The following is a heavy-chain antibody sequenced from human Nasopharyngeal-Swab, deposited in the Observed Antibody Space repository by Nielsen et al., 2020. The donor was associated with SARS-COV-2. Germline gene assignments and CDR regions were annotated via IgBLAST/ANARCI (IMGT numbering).Heavy chain of an antibody. Sequence: GGSLRLSCAASGFTFSSYSMNWVRQAPGKGLEWVSSISSSSSYIYYADSVKGRFTISRDNAKNSLYLQMNSLRAEDTAVYYCARAGGAYCGGDCYYYCGMDVWGQGTTVTVSS. V-gene: IGHV3-21*01. CDR1: GFTFSSYS. J-gene: IGHJ6*02. CDR2: ISSSSSYI. CDR3: ARAGGAYCGGDCYYYCGMDV. D-gene: IGHD2-21*02.